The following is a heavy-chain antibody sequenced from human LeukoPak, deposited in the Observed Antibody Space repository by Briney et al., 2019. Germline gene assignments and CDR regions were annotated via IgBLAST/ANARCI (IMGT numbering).Heavy chain of an antibody. V-gene: IGHV4-59*12. D-gene: IGHD2-2*01. CDR2: YFYTGST. J-gene: IGHJ3*02. CDR3: ARARSCTSCYPLPKFAYFDI. CDR1: AGPITSNY. Sequence: PSETLSLTCTVSAGPITSNYWIWLRQPPGKGLEWIGYYFYTGSTNYNPSLRGRVTISVDTSKNQFSLKLSSVTAADTAVYYCARARSCTSCYPLPKFAYFDIWGQGTMVTVSS.